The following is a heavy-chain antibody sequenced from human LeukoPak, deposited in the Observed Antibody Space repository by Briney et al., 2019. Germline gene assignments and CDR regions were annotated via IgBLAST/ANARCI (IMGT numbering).Heavy chain of an antibody. CDR3: AAQQWLVSTVDY. Sequence: PGGSLRLSCAASGFTFSSYAMSWVRQAPGKGLEWVSAISGSGGSTYYADSVKGRFTISRDNSKNTLHLQMNSLRAEDTAVYYCAAQQWLVSTVDYWGQGTLVTVSS. V-gene: IGHV3-23*01. J-gene: IGHJ4*02. CDR1: GFTFSSYA. CDR2: ISGSGGST. D-gene: IGHD6-19*01.